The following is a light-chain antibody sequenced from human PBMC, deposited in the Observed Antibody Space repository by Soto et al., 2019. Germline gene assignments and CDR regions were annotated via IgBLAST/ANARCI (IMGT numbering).Light chain of an antibody. CDR2: EVS. Sequence: QSALTQPAFVSGSPGQSITISCTGTSSDVGSYNLVSWYQQHPGKAPKLMIYEVSKRPSGVSNRFSGSKSGNTASLTISGLQAEDEADYYCCSYAGSTWVFGGGTKLTVL. J-gene: IGLJ3*02. CDR1: SSDVGSYNL. V-gene: IGLV2-23*02. CDR3: CSYAGSTWV.